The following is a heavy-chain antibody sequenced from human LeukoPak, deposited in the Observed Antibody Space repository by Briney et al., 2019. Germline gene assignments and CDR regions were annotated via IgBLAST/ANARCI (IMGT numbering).Heavy chain of an antibody. CDR2: INPGGTT. Sequence: ASVKVSCKASGYTFTNYYIYWVRQAPGQGREWVGLINPGGTTNYAQKFQGRVTMTKDTSTNTVYMELSSLRSEDTAVYYCARGLPATFDYWGQGTLVTVSS. V-gene: IGHV1-46*03. CDR3: ARGLPATFDY. D-gene: IGHD2-2*01. J-gene: IGHJ4*02. CDR1: GYTFTNYY.